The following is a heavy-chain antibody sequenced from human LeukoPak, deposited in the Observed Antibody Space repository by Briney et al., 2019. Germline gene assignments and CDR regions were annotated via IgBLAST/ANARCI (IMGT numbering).Heavy chain of an antibody. CDR2: ISDSDGST. J-gene: IGHJ4*02. Sequence: PEGSLRLSCAASGFTFSSYAMSWVRQAPGQGLDWVSVISDSDGSTYYADSVKGRFTISRDNSKNTLYLQMNSLRAEDTAVYYCAKAPYYYDSSGYYFLDYWGQGTLVTVSS. CDR3: AKAPYYYDSSGYYFLDY. V-gene: IGHV3-23*01. D-gene: IGHD3-22*01. CDR1: GFTFSSYA.